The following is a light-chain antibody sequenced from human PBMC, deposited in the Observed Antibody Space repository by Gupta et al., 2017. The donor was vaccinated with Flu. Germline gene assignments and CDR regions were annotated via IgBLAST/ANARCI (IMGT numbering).Light chain of an antibody. CDR1: SSDIGGYNY. CDR3: SSYTSSSLRGV. J-gene: IGLJ3*02. Sequence: QSALTQPASVSGSPGQSITISCTGTSSDIGGYNYVSWYQQHPGKAPKLMIYEVSNRPSGVSNRFSGSKSGNTASLTISGLQADDEADYYCSSYTSSSLRGVFGGGTKLTVL. CDR2: EVS. V-gene: IGLV2-14*01.